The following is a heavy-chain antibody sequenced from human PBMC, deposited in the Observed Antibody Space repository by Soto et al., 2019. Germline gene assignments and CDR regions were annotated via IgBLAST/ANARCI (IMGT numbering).Heavy chain of an antibody. CDR1: GFTFSSYW. CDR2: INSDGSST. D-gene: IGHD3-10*01. CDR3: ARDLRIKGFDRVRGEFYYYYGMDV. V-gene: IGHV3-74*01. J-gene: IGHJ6*02. Sequence: PGGSLRLSCAASGFTFSSYWMHWVRQAPGKGLVWVSRINSDGSSTSYADSVKGRFTISRDNAKNTLYLQMNSLRAEDTAVYYCARDLRIKGFDRVRGEFYYYYGMDVWGQGTTVTVSS.